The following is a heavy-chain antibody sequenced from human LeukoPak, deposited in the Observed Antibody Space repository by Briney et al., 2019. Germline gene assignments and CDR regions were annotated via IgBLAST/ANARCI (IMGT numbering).Heavy chain of an antibody. J-gene: IGHJ4*02. CDR1: GYTLTELS. D-gene: IGHD3-9*01. CDR3: ATGLNYDILTGFQDY. Sequence: ASVKVSCKVSGYTLTELSMHWVRQAPGKGLEWMGGFDPEDGETIYAQKFQGRVTMTEDTSTDTAYMELSSLGSEDTAVYYCATGLNYDILTGFQDYWGQGTLVTVSS. CDR2: FDPEDGET. V-gene: IGHV1-24*01.